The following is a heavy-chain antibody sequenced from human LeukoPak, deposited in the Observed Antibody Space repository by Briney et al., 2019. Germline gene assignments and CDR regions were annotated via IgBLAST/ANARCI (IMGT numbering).Heavy chain of an antibody. CDR3: ARMLVHPRLKLFYFDS. CDR2: IYYSGTT. J-gene: IGHJ4*02. Sequence: SGTLSLTCTVSGGSISSSSYYWGWIRQPPGKGLEWIGSIYYSGTTYYKPSLKSRVTISIDTSKNQFSLKLSSVTAADTAVYYCARMLVHPRLKLFYFDSWGQGTLVTVSS. D-gene: IGHD6-13*01. CDR1: GGSISSSSYY. V-gene: IGHV4-39*01.